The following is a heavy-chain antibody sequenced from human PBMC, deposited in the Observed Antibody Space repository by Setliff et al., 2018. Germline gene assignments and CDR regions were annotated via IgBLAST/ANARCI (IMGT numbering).Heavy chain of an antibody. CDR2: VYHSGSS. CDR1: GYPISRGFY. J-gene: IGHJ4*02. V-gene: IGHV4-38-2*02. Sequence: SETLSLTCTVSGYPISRGFYWGWIRQSPGKGLEWIGSVYHSGSSYQNPSLRSRTAVSVDTSKNQFSLRLNSVTAADTAVYFCARAAARAEYSDTSAYLPFDFWGLGTLVTVSS. D-gene: IGHD3-16*01. CDR3: ARAAARAEYSDTSAYLPFDF.